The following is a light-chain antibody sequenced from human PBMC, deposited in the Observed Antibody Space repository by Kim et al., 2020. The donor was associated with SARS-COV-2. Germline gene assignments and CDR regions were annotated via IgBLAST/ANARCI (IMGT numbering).Light chain of an antibody. J-gene: IGLJ1*01. CDR1: KLGDKY. CDR3: QAWDSSSYV. V-gene: IGLV3-1*01. CDR2: QDT. Sequence: VSQGQTASITCSGDKLGDKYACWYQQRPGQSPVLVIYQDTKRPSGIPERFSGANSGNTATLTISGTQAMDEADYYCQAWDSSSYVFGTGTKVTVL.